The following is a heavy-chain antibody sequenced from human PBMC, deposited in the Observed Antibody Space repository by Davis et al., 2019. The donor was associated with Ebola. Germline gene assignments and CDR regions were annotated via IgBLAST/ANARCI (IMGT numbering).Heavy chain of an antibody. CDR2: INHSGST. J-gene: IGHJ3*02. V-gene: IGHV4-34*01. CDR3: ARARSGWDEIDAFDI. CDR1: GGSIISGGYY. Sequence: MPSETLSLTCAVSGGSIISGGYYWSWIRQPPGKGLEWIGEINHSGSTNYNPSLKSRATISVDTSKNQFSRKLSSVTAADTAVYYCARARSGWDEIDAFDIWGQGTMVTVSS. D-gene: IGHD6-19*01.